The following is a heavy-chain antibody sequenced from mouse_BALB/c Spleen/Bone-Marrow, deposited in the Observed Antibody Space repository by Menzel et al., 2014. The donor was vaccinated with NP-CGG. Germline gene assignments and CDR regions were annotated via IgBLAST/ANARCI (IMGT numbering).Heavy chain of an antibody. CDR3: ARGGISVDY. V-gene: IGHV1-80*01. CDR2: IYPGEGDT. J-gene: IGHJ2*01. Sequence: VQLQHSGAELVRPGSSVKISCESSGYVFSTYWINWVKQRPGQGLEWIGQIYPGEGDTDYNGKFKDKATLAADKSSNTAYMQLSSLTSEDSAVYFCARGGISVDYWGQGTTLTVSS. CDR1: GYVFSTYW.